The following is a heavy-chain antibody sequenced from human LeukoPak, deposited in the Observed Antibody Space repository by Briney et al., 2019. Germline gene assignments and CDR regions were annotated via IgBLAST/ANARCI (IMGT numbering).Heavy chain of an antibody. V-gene: IGHV4-39*07. Sequence: SGTLSLTCTVSGGSISSSSYYWGWIRQPPGKGLEWIGSIYYSGRNYYNPSLKRRVTISVDTSKNQFSLKLSSVTAADTAIYYCAKILYSNNVDYWGQGTLVTVSS. CDR3: AKILYSNNVDY. J-gene: IGHJ4*02. CDR2: IYYSGRN. D-gene: IGHD6-13*01. CDR1: GGSISSSSYY.